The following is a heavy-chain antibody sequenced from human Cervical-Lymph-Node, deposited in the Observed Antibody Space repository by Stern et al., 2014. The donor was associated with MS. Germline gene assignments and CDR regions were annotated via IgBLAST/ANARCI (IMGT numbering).Heavy chain of an antibody. CDR1: GGTFSSYA. D-gene: IGHD3-22*01. CDR2: IIPMFATT. CDR3: ARRDYYDSSGYYGDAFDI. V-gene: IGHV1-69*01. Sequence: QVQLVQSEAEVKKPGSSVKVSCKASGGTFSSYAITWVRQAPGRGLEWIVEIIPMFATTKYAQKFQGRVTIIADGSTTTAYMELSSLRSEDTAVYYCARRDYYDSSGYYGDAFDIWGQGTMVTVSS. J-gene: IGHJ3*02.